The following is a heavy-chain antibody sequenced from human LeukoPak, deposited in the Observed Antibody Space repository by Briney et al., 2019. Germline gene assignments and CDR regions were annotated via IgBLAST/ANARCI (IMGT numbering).Heavy chain of an antibody. D-gene: IGHD3-22*01. CDR3: VRGPLTTVRTIVLMPNPGYDY. CDR2: INSRSDDI. J-gene: IGHJ4*02. CDR1: GFAFSRYS. V-gene: IGHV3-21*01. Sequence: GGSLRLSCAASGFAFSRYSMNWVRQAPGKGLEWVSFINSRSDDIDYADSMKGRFTISRDNAKSSLYLQMNSLRAEDTAVYYCVRGPLTTVRTIVLMPNPGYDYWGQGTLVTVSS.